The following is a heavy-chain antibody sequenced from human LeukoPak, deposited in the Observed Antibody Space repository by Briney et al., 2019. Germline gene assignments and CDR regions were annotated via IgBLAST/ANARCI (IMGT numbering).Heavy chain of an antibody. CDR3: ARDRPPDYYMDV. J-gene: IGHJ6*03. CDR1: GFTFSSYA. V-gene: IGHV3-30-3*01. CDR2: ISYDGSNK. Sequence: GGSLRLSCAASGFTFSSYAMHWVRQAPGKGLEWVAVISYDGSNKYYADSVKGRFTISRDNSKNSLYLQMNSLRAEDTAVYYCARDRPPDYYMDVWGKGTTVTVSS.